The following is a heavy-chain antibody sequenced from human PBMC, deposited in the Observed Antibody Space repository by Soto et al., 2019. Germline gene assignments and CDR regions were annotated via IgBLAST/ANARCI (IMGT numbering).Heavy chain of an antibody. CDR1: GFTFSSSA. V-gene: IGHV3-30-3*01. Sequence: QVQLVESGGGVVQPGRSLRLSCAAFGFTFSSSAMHWVRQAPGKGLEWVAVISNTGGNKYYADSAKGRFTISRDNYKNTLYLQMNSLRVEDTAVYYCARSGATRTIGGGFFDYWGQGTPVTVSS. CDR2: ISNTGGNK. CDR3: ARSGATRTIGGGFFDY. J-gene: IGHJ4*02. D-gene: IGHD1-26*01.